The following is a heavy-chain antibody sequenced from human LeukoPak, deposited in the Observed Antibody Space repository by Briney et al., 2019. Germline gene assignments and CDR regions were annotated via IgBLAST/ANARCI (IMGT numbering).Heavy chain of an antibody. CDR2: ISSSSSTI. CDR1: GFTFSSYA. D-gene: IGHD3-3*01. CDR3: AREKDSTYYDFWSGYYMPGYYYYYMDV. V-gene: IGHV3-48*01. J-gene: IGHJ6*03. Sequence: PGGSLRLSCAASGFTFSSYAMSWVRQAPGKGLEWVSYISSSSSTIYYADSVKGRFTISRDNAKNSLYLQMNSLRAEDTAVYYCAREKDSTYYDFWSGYYMPGYYYYYMDVWGKGTTVTVSS.